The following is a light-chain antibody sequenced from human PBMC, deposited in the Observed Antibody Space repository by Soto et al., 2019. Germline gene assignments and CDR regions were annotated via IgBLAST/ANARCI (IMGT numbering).Light chain of an antibody. J-gene: IGLJ1*01. CDR2: DVS. CDR1: SRDVGGYNY. V-gene: IGLV2-14*01. Sequence: QSVLTQPASVSGSPGQSITISCTGTSRDVGGYNYVSWYQQHPGKAPKLMIYDVSNRPSGVSNRFSGSKSGNTASLTISGPQAEDEADYSCSSYASSSTLPYVFGTGTKLTVL. CDR3: SSYASSSTLPYV.